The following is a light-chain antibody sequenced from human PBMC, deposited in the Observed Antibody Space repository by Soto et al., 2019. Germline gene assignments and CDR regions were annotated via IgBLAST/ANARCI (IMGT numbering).Light chain of an antibody. V-gene: IGLV1-44*01. Sequence: QLVLTQPPSASGTPGQRVTISCSGSSSNIGSNAVSWYQQLPQRAPKLLIFSNNQRPSGVPDRFSGSKSGTSASLAISGLQSEDEADYYCATWADGLNSYVFGTGTKLTVL. CDR3: ATWADGLNSYV. CDR2: SNN. CDR1: SSNIGSNA. J-gene: IGLJ1*01.